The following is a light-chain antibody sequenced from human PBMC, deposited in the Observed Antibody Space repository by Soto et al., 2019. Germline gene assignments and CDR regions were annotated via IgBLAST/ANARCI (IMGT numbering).Light chain of an antibody. V-gene: IGKV3-20*01. CDR1: QSVSSSY. Sequence: EIVLTQSPGTLSLSPGERATLSCRASQSVSSSYLAWYQQKPGQAPRLLIYGASSRATGIPDRFSGSGSGTDFTLTISRLELEDFAVYYCQQYDSSGTFGQGTKVEIK. CDR3: QQYDSSGT. J-gene: IGKJ1*01. CDR2: GAS.